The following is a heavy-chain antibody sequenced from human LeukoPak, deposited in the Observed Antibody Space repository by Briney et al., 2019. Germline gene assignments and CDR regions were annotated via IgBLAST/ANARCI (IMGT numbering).Heavy chain of an antibody. V-gene: IGHV3-43D*03. CDR3: AKDKARDYYDSSGYQFYYYYYYMDV. CDR2: ISWDGGST. CDR1: GFTFDDYA. Sequence: TGGSLRLSCAASGFTFDDYAMHWVRQAPGKGLEWVSLISWDGGSTYYADSVKGRFTISRDNSKNSLYLQMNSLRAEDTALYYCAKDKARDYYDSSGYQFYYYYYYMDVWGKGTTVTVSS. J-gene: IGHJ6*03. D-gene: IGHD3-22*01.